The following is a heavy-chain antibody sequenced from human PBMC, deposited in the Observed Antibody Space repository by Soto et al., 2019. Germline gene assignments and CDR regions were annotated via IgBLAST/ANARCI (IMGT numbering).Heavy chain of an antibody. CDR2: ISYDGSNK. CDR3: AKGRIVGATEGAPYDY. Sequence: SLRLSCAASGFTFSSYGMHWVRQAPGKGLEWVAVISYDGSNKYYADSVKGRFTISRDNSKNTLYLQMNSLRAEDTAVYYCAKGRIVGATEGAPYDYWGQGTLVTVSS. CDR1: GFTFSSYG. V-gene: IGHV3-30*18. J-gene: IGHJ4*02. D-gene: IGHD1-26*01.